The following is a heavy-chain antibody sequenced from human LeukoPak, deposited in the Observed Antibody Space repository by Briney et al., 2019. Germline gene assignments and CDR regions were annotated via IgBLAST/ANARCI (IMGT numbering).Heavy chain of an antibody. Sequence: PSETLSHTCAVYGGSFSPYYWSGIRQPPGKGLEWIGEINHSGSTNYNPSLKSRVTISVDTSKNQFSLRLSSVTAADTAVYYCARGGFYCGGDCYVDYWGQGTLVTVSS. V-gene: IGHV4-34*01. CDR1: GGSFSPYY. D-gene: IGHD2-21*02. CDR3: ARGGFYCGGDCYVDY. J-gene: IGHJ4*01. CDR2: INHSGST.